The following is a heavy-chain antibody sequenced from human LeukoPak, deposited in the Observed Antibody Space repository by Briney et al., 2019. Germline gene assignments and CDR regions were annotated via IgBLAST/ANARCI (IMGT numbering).Heavy chain of an antibody. CDR2: ISAYNGNT. CDR3: ARDGEDIVVVPAAHDVWFDP. V-gene: IGHV1-18*01. CDR1: GHTFTSYG. J-gene: IGHJ5*02. Sequence: ASVKVSCKASGHTFTSYGISWVRQAPGQGLEWMGWISAYNGNTNYAQKLQGRVTMTTDTSTSTAYMELRSLRSDDTAVYYCARDGEDIVVVPAAHDVWFDPWGQGTLVTVSS. D-gene: IGHD2-2*01.